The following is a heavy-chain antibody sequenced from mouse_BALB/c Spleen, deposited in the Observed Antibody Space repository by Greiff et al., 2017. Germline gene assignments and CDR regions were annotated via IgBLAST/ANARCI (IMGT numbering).Heavy chain of an antibody. Sequence: LQQPGSELVRPGASVKLSCKASGYTFTSYWMHWVKQRPGQGLEWIGNIYPGSGSTNYDEKFKRKATLTVDTSSSTAYMQLSSLTSEDSAVYYCTGGFAYWGQGTLVTVSA. J-gene: IGHJ3*01. CDR3: TGGFAY. CDR1: GYTFTSYW. V-gene: IGHV1S22*01. CDR2: IYPGSGST.